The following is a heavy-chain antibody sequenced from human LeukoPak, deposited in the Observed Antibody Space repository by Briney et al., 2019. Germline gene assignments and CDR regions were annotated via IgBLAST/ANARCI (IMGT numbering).Heavy chain of an antibody. J-gene: IGHJ6*02. D-gene: IGHD3-10*01. CDR3: ARVYGSGSSYGMDV. CDR2: IYYSGST. CDR1: GGSISSYY. V-gene: IGHV4-59*08. Sequence: PSETLSLTCTVSGGSISSYYWSWIRQPPGKGLEWIGYIYYSGSTNYNPSLKSRVTISVDTSKNQFSLKLSSVTAADTAVYYCARVYGSGSSYGMDVWGQGTTVTVSS.